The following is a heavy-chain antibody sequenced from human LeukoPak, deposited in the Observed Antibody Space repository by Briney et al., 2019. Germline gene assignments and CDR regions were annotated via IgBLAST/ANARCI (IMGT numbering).Heavy chain of an antibody. CDR3: ARSDNMERTRTLWFGESFNWFDP. CDR1: GYTFTSYY. Sequence: GASVKVSCMASGYTFTSYYMHWVRQAPGQGLEWMGIINPSGGSTSYAQKFQGRVTMTRDTSTSTVYMELSSLRSEDTAVYYCARSDNMERTRTLWFGESFNWFDPWGQGTLVTVSS. D-gene: IGHD3-10*01. J-gene: IGHJ5*02. V-gene: IGHV1-46*01. CDR2: INPSGGST.